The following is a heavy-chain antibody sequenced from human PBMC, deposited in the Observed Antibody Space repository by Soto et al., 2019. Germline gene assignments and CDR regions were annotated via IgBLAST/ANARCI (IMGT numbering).Heavy chain of an antibody. CDR1: GGSFSGYY. CDR2: INHSGST. V-gene: IGHV4-34*01. D-gene: IGHD1-7*01. CDR3: ARGITGTTRYYYYGMDV. Sequence: SETLSLTCAVYGGSFSGYYWSWIRQPPGKGLEWIGEINHSGSTNYNPSLKSRVTISVDTSKNQFSLKLSSVTAADTAVYYCARGITGTTRYYYYGMDVWGRGTTVTVSS. J-gene: IGHJ6*02.